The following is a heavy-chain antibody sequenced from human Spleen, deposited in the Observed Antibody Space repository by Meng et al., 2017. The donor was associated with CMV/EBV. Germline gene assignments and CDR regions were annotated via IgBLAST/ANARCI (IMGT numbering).Heavy chain of an antibody. CDR3: ARLPFYDFWSGYYTGAYYGMDV. D-gene: IGHD3-3*01. CDR1: GGSVSSGSYY. V-gene: IGHV4-61*01. CDR2: IYYSGST. Sequence: SETLSLTGTVSGGSVSSGSYYWSWIRQPPGKGLEWIGYIYYSGSTNYNPSLKSRVTISVDTSKNQFSLKLSSVTAADTAVYYCARLPFYDFWSGYYTGAYYGMDVWGQGTTVTVSS. J-gene: IGHJ6*02.